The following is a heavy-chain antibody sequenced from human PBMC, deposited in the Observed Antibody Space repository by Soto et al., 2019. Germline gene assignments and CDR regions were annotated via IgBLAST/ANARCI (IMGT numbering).Heavy chain of an antibody. CDR2: NNYRGAT. Sequence: SETLSLTCGVYGGSFSDYYWSWIRQPPGKGLEWIGENNYRGATNYNPSLKSRVTISVDTSNNQFSLNLSSVTAADTAVYYCARLRYYGSGKPVDYWGQGTLVTVSS. V-gene: IGHV4-34*01. D-gene: IGHD3-10*01. CDR3: ARLRYYGSGKPVDY. CDR1: GGSFSDYY. J-gene: IGHJ4*02.